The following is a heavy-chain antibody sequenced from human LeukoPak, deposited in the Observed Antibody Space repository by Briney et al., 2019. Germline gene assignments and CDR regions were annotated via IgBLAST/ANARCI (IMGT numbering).Heavy chain of an antibody. D-gene: IGHD4-23*01. J-gene: IGHJ5*02. CDR3: ARDNSVEDTAWWFNP. V-gene: IGHV1-46*01. CDR2: INPSGGST. Sequence: ASVKVSCKASGYTFTSYYMHWVRQAPGQGLEWMGIINPSGGSTSYAQKFQGRVTMTRDMSTSTDYMELSSLRSEDTAVYYCARDNSVEDTAWWFNPWGQGTLVTVSS. CDR1: GYTFTSYY.